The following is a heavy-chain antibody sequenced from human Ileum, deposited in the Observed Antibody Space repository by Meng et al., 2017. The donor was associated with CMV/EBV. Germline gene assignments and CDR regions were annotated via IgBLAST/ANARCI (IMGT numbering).Heavy chain of an antibody. CDR1: TFNLNNYG. V-gene: IGHV3-23*01. D-gene: IGHD4-17*01. Sequence: GGSLRLSCAASTFNLNNYGMNWVRQAPGKGLEWVSGISSSDGRTYYADSVKGHFTISRDNSKNTLFLQMNSLRVEDTAVYYCANSGLRDWGQGTRVTVSS. CDR3: ANSGLRD. CDR2: ISSSDGRT. J-gene: IGHJ4*02.